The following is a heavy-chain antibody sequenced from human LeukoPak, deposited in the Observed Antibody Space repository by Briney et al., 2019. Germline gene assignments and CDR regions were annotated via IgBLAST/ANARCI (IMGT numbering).Heavy chain of an antibody. J-gene: IGHJ3*02. CDR3: AKSALDFWSGPAAFDI. CDR1: GFTFSSYG. CDR2: IWYDGSNK. Sequence: GGSLRLSCAASGFTFSSYGMHWVRQAPGKGLEWVAVIWYDGSNKYYADSVKGRFTISRDNSKNTLYLQMNSLGAEDTAVYYCAKSALDFWSGPAAFDIWGQGTMVTVSS. V-gene: IGHV3-33*06. D-gene: IGHD3-3*01.